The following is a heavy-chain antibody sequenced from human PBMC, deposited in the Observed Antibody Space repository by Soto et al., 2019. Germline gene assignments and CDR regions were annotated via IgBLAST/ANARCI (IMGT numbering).Heavy chain of an antibody. CDR1: GGLFSSYP. CDR3: ARGGSCYTWFNEF. J-gene: IGHJ4*02. V-gene: IGHV1-69*01. D-gene: IGHD3-22*01. CDR2: IIPVFQTA. Sequence: QEQLVQSGAEVKKPGSSVKVSCKASGGLFSSYPISWVRQVPGQGLEWMGGIIPVFQTAYYTQRFQGRATITADESTNTAYMELSSLRSEDTAIYYCARGGSCYTWFNEFWGQGTLVTVSS.